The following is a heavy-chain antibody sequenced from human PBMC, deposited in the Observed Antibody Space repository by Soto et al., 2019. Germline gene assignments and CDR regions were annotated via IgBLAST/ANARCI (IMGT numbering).Heavy chain of an antibody. D-gene: IGHD6-19*01. CDR3: ARDLIIAVAGTCWFDP. J-gene: IGHJ5*02. V-gene: IGHV1-18*01. CDR1: GYTFTSYG. CDR2: ISAYNGNT. Sequence: ASVKVSCKASGYTFTSYGISWVRQAPGQGLEWMGWISAYNGNTNYAQKLQGRATMTTDTSTSTAYMELRSLRSDDTAVYYCARDLIIAVAGTCWFDPWGQGTLVTVSS.